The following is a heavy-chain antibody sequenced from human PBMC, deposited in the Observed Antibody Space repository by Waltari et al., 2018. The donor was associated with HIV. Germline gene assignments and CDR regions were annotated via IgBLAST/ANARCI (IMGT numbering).Heavy chain of an antibody. J-gene: IGHJ4*02. CDR2: IYYSGST. D-gene: IGHD5-18*01. CDR3: ARGGDYSYAFDY. Sequence: QVQLQESGPGLVKPSETLSLTCTVSGGSISSYSWTWIRQPPGKGLEWIGYIYYSGSTNYNPSLKSRVTISVDTSKNQFSLKLSSVTAADTAVYYCARGGDYSYAFDYWGQGTLVTVSS. CDR1: GGSISSYS. V-gene: IGHV4-59*01.